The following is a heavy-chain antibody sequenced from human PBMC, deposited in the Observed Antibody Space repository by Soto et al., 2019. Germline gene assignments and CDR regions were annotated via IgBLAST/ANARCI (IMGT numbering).Heavy chain of an antibody. J-gene: IGHJ6*02. Sequence: GGSLRLSCVASGFNFSEYAMSWVRQAPGKGLEWVSGINTSGGRIYYGDSVKGRFTISRDNSKNTLYLQLNSLRPEDTAVYYCAKEVLTSYFYGMDVWGQGTTVTVSS. CDR1: GFNFSEYA. CDR3: AKEVLTSYFYGMDV. CDR2: INTSGGRI. D-gene: IGHD3-16*01. V-gene: IGHV3-23*01.